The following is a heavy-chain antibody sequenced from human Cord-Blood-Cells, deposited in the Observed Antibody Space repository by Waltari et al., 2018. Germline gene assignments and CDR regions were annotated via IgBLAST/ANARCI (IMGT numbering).Heavy chain of an antibody. J-gene: IGHJ3*02. D-gene: IGHD3-10*01. CDR2: ISPIFGTA. Sequence: VQLMQSGAEVKKPGSSVKVSCKAYGGTFRSSAISWVRQAPGQGLEWMGGISPIFGTANYAQKFQGRVTITADESTSTAYMELSSLRSEDTAVYYCAEVRRGIRGRGAFDIWGQGTMVTVSS. CDR1: GGTFRSSA. CDR3: AEVRRGIRGRGAFDI. V-gene: IGHV1-69*01.